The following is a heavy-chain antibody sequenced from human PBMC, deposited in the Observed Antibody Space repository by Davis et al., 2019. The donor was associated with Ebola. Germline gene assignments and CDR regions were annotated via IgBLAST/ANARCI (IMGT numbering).Heavy chain of an antibody. Sequence: MPSETLSLTCTVSGGSISSSSYYWGWIRQPPGKGLEWIGYIYYSGTTSYNPSLKSRVSMSADTSRNQVSLTLTSMTVADTAVYYCARDTLGGRRRQQKYHGMDIWGQGTTVTVSS. CDR1: GGSISSSSYY. J-gene: IGHJ6*02. V-gene: IGHV4-39*07. D-gene: IGHD2-15*01. CDR2: IYYSGTT. CDR3: ARDTLGGRRRQQKYHGMDI.